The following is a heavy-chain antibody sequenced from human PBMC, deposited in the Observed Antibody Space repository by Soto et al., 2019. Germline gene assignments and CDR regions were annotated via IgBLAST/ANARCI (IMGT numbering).Heavy chain of an antibody. CDR2: IWYDGSNK. CDR1: GFTFSSYG. Sequence: GGSLRLSCAASGFTFSSYGMHWVRQAPGKGLEWVAVIWYDGSNKYYADSVKGRFTISRDNSKNTLYLQMNSLRAEDTAVYYCARDANLDTAMVELDYYFDYWGQGTLVTVSS. CDR3: ARDANLDTAMVELDYYFDY. J-gene: IGHJ4*02. V-gene: IGHV3-33*01. D-gene: IGHD5-18*01.